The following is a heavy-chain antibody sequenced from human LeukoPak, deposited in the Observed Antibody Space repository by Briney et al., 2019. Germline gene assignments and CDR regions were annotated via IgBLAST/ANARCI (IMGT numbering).Heavy chain of an antibody. D-gene: IGHD2-2*01. J-gene: IGHJ4*02. Sequence: GGSLRLSCAASGFTFSSYAMSWVRQAPGKGLEWVSAISGSGGSTYYADSVKGRFTISRDNSKNTLYLQMNSLRAEDTAVYYCVKDPKPIVVVPAAMSYWGQGTLVTVSS. V-gene: IGHV3-23*01. CDR1: GFTFSSYA. CDR2: ISGSGGST. CDR3: VKDPKPIVVVPAAMSY.